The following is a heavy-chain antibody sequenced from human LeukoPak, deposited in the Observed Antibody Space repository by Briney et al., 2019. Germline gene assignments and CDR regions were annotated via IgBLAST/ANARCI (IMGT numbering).Heavy chain of an antibody. CDR3: ATTGSGWCRLYNWFDP. Sequence: PSETLSLTCTVSGGSISSYYWSWIRQPPGKGLEWIGCIYDNGSTNYNPSRKSRVTISIDTSNNQLSLKLRSITAADTAVYYCATTGSGWCRLYNWFDPWGQGTLVTVSS. CDR2: IYDNGST. D-gene: IGHD6-19*01. V-gene: IGHV4-59*01. J-gene: IGHJ5*02. CDR1: GGSISSYY.